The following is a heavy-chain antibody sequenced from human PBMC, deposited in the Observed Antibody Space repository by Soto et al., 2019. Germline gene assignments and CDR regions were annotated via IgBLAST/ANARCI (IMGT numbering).Heavy chain of an antibody. J-gene: IGHJ4*02. Sequence: QITLKESGPTLVQPTQTLTLTCTSPGFSLSTSGAGVASIRLPPVKSLERRALLFWDDDKLYSPSLKSRITIPTDTTNSQVVLTMSNIDPVDTITYYCAHTLVWGGTPIDYSGQGTLVTVSS. CDR3: AHTLVWGGTPIDY. CDR1: GFSLSTSGAG. V-gene: IGHV2-5*02. D-gene: IGHD3-10*01. CDR2: LFWDDDK.